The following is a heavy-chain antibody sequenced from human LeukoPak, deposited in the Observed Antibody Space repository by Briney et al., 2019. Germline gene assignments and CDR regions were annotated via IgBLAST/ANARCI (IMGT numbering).Heavy chain of an antibody. Sequence: KSGGSLRLSCAASGFTFSSYSMNWVRQAPGKGLEWVSSISSSSSYIYYADSVKGRFTISRDNAKNSLYLQMDSLRSEDTAVYYCVRDRTVTAFDYWGQGTLVTVSS. V-gene: IGHV3-21*01. CDR1: GFTFSSYS. CDR2: ISSSSSYI. CDR3: VRDRTVTAFDY. J-gene: IGHJ4*02. D-gene: IGHD2-21*02.